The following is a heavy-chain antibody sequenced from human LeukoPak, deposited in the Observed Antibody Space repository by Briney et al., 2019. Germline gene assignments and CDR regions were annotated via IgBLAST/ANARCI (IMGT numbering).Heavy chain of an antibody. CDR3: AREPRRSGWYRQYAFDI. Sequence: SETLSLTCTVSSGSISTSNYYWGWVRQPPGKALEWIGNIFYSGSTYYSPSLKSRVTISLDTSRNQFSLKLNSVTAADTAVYYCAREPRRSGWYRQYAFDIWGQGTMVTVSS. J-gene: IGHJ3*02. V-gene: IGHV4-39*07. CDR1: SGSISTSNYY. D-gene: IGHD6-19*01. CDR2: IFYSGST.